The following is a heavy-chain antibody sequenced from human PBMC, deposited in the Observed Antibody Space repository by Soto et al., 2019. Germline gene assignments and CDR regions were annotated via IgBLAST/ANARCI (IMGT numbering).Heavy chain of an antibody. CDR1: GFTFSSYA. V-gene: IGHV3-9*01. D-gene: IGHD4-17*01. Sequence: GGSLRLSCAASGFTFSSYAMSWVRRAPGKGLEWVSGISWNSGSIGYADSVKGRFTISRDNAKNSLYLQMNSLRAEDTALYYCALSYGDPYYFDYWGQGTLVTVSS. CDR2: ISWNSGSI. CDR3: ALSYGDPYYFDY. J-gene: IGHJ4*02.